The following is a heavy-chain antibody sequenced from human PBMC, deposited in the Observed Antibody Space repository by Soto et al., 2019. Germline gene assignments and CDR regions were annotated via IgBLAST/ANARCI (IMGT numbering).Heavy chain of an antibody. J-gene: IGHJ6*02. D-gene: IGHD3-10*01. V-gene: IGHV4-34*01. Sequence: LSLTCALYGGSFSGYYWSGIRQPPGKGLEWIGEINHSGSTNYNPSLKRRVTISVDTSKNQFSLKLSSVTAADTAVYYCARGINMVRGVIINYYYYGMDVWGQRT. CDR3: ARGINMVRGVIINYYYYGMDV. CDR2: INHSGST. CDR1: GGSFSGYY.